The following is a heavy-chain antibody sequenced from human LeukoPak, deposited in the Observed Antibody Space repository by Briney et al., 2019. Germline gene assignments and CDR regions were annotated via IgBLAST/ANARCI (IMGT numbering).Heavy chain of an antibody. CDR3: ARSSPIVVVPAAVNYYYYYMDV. Sequence: PGGSLRLSCAASGFDFSAYEMNWVRQAPGKGLEWVSYISSSGSTIYYADSVKGRFTISRDNAKNSLYLQMNSLRAEDTAVYYCARSSPIVVVPAAVNYYYYYMDVWGKGTTVTVSS. V-gene: IGHV3-48*03. D-gene: IGHD2-2*01. J-gene: IGHJ6*03. CDR1: GFDFSAYE. CDR2: ISSSGSTI.